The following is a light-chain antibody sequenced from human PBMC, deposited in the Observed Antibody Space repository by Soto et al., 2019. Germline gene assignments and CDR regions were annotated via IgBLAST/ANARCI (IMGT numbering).Light chain of an antibody. CDR3: AVWDDSLNGVV. V-gene: IGLV1-44*01. J-gene: IGLJ2*01. Sequence: QSVQTQSPSASGTPGQRVTISCSGSSSNIGGNAVNWYQHLPGTAPKLLIYSNNHRPSGVPDRFSGSKSGTSASLAISGLQSEDEAYYYRAVWDDSLNGVVFGEGTKLTVL. CDR2: SNN. CDR1: SSNIGGNA.